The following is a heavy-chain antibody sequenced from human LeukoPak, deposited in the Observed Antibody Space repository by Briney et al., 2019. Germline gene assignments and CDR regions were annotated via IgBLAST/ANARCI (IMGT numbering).Heavy chain of an antibody. CDR2: ISGSGGST. D-gene: IGHD3-22*01. CDR3: AKGHYYDSSGYLIDY. J-gene: IGHJ4*02. CDR1: GFTFSSYA. Sequence: GGSLRLSCAASGFTFSSYAMSWVRQAPGKGLEWVSAISGSGGSTYYADSVKGRFTISRDNSKNTLYLQMNSLRAEDTAVYYCAKGHYYDSSGYLIDYWGQGTLVTVSS. V-gene: IGHV3-23*01.